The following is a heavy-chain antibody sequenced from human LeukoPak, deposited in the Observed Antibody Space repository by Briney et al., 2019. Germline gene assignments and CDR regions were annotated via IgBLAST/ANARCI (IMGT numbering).Heavy chain of an antibody. D-gene: IGHD6-19*01. Sequence: GASVKVSCKXSGYTFTSYGISWVRQAPRQGLEWMGWISAYNGNTNYAQKLQGRVTMTTDTSTSTAYMELRSLRSDDTAVYYCASRAVAGYFDYWGQGTLVTVSS. CDR3: ASRAVAGYFDY. J-gene: IGHJ4*02. CDR1: GYTFTSYG. CDR2: ISAYNGNT. V-gene: IGHV1-18*01.